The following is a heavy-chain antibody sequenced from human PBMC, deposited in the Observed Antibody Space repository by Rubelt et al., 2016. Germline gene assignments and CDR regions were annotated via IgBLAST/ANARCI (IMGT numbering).Heavy chain of an antibody. V-gene: IGHV4-39*01. Sequence: QLQLQESGPGLVKPSETLSLTCTVSGGSISSSSYYWGWIRQPPGKGLEWIGSIYYSGSPYYNPSLKSRVTISVDTSKNQFSLKLGSVTAADTAGYYCAGQSRIPAAMGFDYWGQGTLVTVSS. J-gene: IGHJ4*02. CDR3: AGQSRIPAAMGFDY. D-gene: IGHD2-2*01. CDR2: IYYSGSP. CDR1: GGSISSSSYY.